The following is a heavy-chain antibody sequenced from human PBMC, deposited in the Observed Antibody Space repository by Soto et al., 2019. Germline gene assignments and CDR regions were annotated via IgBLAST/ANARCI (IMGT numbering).Heavy chain of an antibody. CDR2: IYYRGNT. CDR3: ARLEGLATISYYFDF. V-gene: IGHV4-39*01. J-gene: IGHJ4*02. Sequence: QLQESGPGLVKPSETLSLTCSVSGDSINSDKYYWGWIRQPPGKGLEWIGSIYYRGNTYYNPSLQTRVSISRAKSKSVFALRLNSVTAADSAVYFCARLEGLATISYYFDFWGQGAQVTVSS. CDR1: GDSINSDKYY. D-gene: IGHD3-9*01.